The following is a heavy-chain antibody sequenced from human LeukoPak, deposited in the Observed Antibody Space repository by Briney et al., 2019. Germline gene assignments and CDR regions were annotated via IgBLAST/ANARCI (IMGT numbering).Heavy chain of an antibody. Sequence: SATLTLTCAVDCGSFSDYYWSWLRKPPGKGLEWIGVINHSGSTNYNPSLKSRVTISVDTSKNNSSLQLSSVTAADTAVYYCARGRRYGDFDYWGQGTLVTVSS. V-gene: IGHV4-34*01. CDR1: CGSFSDYY. J-gene: IGHJ4*02. CDR2: INHSGST. D-gene: IGHD4-17*01. CDR3: ARGRRYGDFDY.